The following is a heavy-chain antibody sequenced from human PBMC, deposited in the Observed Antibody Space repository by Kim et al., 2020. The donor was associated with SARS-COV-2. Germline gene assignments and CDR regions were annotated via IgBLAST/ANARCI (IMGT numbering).Heavy chain of an antibody. CDR3: ARDLLRFGELWPAYYYYGMDV. Sequence: GGSLRLSCAASGFTFSSYGMHWVRQAPGKGLERVAVISYDGSNKYYADSVKGRFTISRDNSKNTLYLQMNSLRAEDTSGYYCARDLLRFGELWPAYYYYGMDVWGQGTTVTVSS. V-gene: IGHV3-33*05. CDR2: ISYDGSNK. D-gene: IGHD3-10*01. J-gene: IGHJ6*02. CDR1: GFTFSSYG.